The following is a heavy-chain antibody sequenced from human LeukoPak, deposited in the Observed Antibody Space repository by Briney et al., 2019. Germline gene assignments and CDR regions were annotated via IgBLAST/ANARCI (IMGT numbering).Heavy chain of an antibody. J-gene: IGHJ4*02. Sequence: PGESLRLSCAASGFTFKNYAMNWVRQAPGKGLEWVSAISGSGSNTYYADSVKGRFTISRDNSKNTLYLQMNGLKAEGTAVYYCTKDYCSGASCPFDCWGQGTLVTVSS. CDR2: ISGSGSNT. CDR1: GFTFKNYA. D-gene: IGHD2-15*01. V-gene: IGHV3-23*01. CDR3: TKDYCSGASCPFDC.